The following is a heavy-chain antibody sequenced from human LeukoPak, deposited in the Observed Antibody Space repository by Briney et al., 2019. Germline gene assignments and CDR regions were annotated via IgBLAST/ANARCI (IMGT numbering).Heavy chain of an antibody. CDR1: GGSISSSSYY. J-gene: IGHJ4*02. Sequence: SETLSLTCTVSGGSISSSSYYWGWIRQPPGKGLEWIGSIYYSGSTYYNPSLKGRVTISVDTSKNQFSLKLSSVTAADTAVYYCARLRGGQRWLQLPYYFDYWGQGTLVTVSS. D-gene: IGHD5-24*01. V-gene: IGHV4-39*01. CDR3: ARLRGGQRWLQLPYYFDY. CDR2: IYYSGST.